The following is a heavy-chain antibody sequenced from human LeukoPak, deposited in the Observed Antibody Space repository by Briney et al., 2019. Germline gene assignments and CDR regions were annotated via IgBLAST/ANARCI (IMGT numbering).Heavy chain of an antibody. D-gene: IGHD6-13*01. Sequence: ASVKVSCKVSGYTLTELSMHWVRQATGQGLEWMGWMNPNSGNTGYAQKFQGRVTMTRNTSISTAYMELSSLRSEDTAVYYCARKRRVAAALGWFDPWGQGTLVTVSS. CDR3: ARKRRVAAALGWFDP. CDR1: GYTLTELS. CDR2: MNPNSGNT. J-gene: IGHJ5*02. V-gene: IGHV1-8*01.